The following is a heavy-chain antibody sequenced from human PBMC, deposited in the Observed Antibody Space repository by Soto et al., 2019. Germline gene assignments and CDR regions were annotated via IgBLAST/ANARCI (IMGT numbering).Heavy chain of an antibody. CDR2: IIPIFGTA. CDR1: GGTFSSYS. V-gene: IGHV1-69*13. D-gene: IGHD6-6*01. CDR3: AIEYSSSPPYYPIGY. J-gene: IGHJ4*02. Sequence: SVKVSCKASGGTFSSYSISWMRQAPGQGLEWMGGIIPIFGTANYAQKFQGRVTITADESTSTAYMELSSLRSEDTAVYYCAIEYSSSPPYYPIGYWGQGTLVTVSS.